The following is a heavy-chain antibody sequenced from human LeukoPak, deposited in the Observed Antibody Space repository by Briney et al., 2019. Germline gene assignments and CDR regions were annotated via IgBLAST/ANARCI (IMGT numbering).Heavy chain of an antibody. V-gene: IGHV3-49*04. Sequence: GGSLRLSCTASGFTFGDYAMSWVRQAPGKGLEWVGFIRSKAYGGTTEYAASVKGRFTISRDDSKSIAYLQMNSLKTEDTAVYYCTRDTGVDDFWSGYYRYYFDYWGQGTLVTVSS. D-gene: IGHD3-3*01. J-gene: IGHJ4*02. CDR2: IRSKAYGGTT. CDR3: TRDTGVDDFWSGYYRYYFDY. CDR1: GFTFGDYA.